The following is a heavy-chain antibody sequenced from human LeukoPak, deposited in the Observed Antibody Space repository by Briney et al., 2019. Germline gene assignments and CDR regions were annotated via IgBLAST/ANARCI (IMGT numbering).Heavy chain of an antibody. CDR3: ARALSSSWYPYNWFDP. J-gene: IGHJ5*02. Sequence: PRASVKVSCKASGYSFTGHYMHWVRQAPGQGLEWMGWINPNSGGTNYAQKFQGRVTMTRDTSISTAYMELSRLRSDDTAVYYCARALSSSWYPYNWFDPWGQGTLVTVSS. CDR1: GYSFTGHY. V-gene: IGHV1-2*02. D-gene: IGHD6-13*01. CDR2: INPNSGGT.